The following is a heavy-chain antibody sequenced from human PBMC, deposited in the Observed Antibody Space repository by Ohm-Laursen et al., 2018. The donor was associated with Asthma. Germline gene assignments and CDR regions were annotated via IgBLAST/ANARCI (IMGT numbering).Heavy chain of an antibody. V-gene: IGHV1-69*01. CDR3: ASQYYDYVWGSYRPLDY. D-gene: IGHD3-16*02. CDR2: IIPIFGTA. Sequence: SSVKVSCKPSGGTFSSYAISWVRQAPGQGLEWMGGIIPIFGTANYAQKFQGRVTITADESTSTAYMELSSLRSEDTAVYYCASQYYDYVWGSYRPLDYWGQGTLVTVSS. CDR1: GGTFSSYA. J-gene: IGHJ4*02.